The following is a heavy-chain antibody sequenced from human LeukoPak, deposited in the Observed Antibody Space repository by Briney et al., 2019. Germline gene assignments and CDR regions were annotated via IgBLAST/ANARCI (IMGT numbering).Heavy chain of an antibody. Sequence: SETLSLTCTVSGGSISSYYWSWIRQPPGKGLEWIGYIYYSGRTNYNPSLKSRVTISVDTSKNQFSLNLSSVTAADTAVYYCARHRDFWSGLLDYWGQGTLVTVSS. V-gene: IGHV4-59*08. CDR1: GGSISSYY. D-gene: IGHD3-3*01. CDR2: IYYSGRT. CDR3: ARHRDFWSGLLDY. J-gene: IGHJ4*02.